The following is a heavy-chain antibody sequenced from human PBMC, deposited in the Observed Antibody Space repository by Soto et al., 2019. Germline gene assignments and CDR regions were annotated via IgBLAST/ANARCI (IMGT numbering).Heavy chain of an antibody. D-gene: IGHD3-22*01. J-gene: IGHJ4*02. CDR2: IYPGDSDT. CDR1: GYSFVSYW. CDR3: ARQIYDSDTGPNFQYYFDS. V-gene: IGHV5-51*01. Sequence: PGESLKISCKGSGYSFVSYWIGWVRQMPGKGLEWMGIIYPGDSDTRYSPSFRGHVTISVTKSITTVFLQWSSLRASDTAMYYCARQIYDSDTGPNFQYYFDSWGQGTPVTVSS.